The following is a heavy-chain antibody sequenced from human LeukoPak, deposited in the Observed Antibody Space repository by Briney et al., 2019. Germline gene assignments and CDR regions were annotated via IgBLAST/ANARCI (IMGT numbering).Heavy chain of an antibody. Sequence: PGGPLRLSCAASGFTVSNNYMSWVRQAPGRGLEWVSVIYSGGTIYYADSVKGRFIISRDNSKNTLFLQMNSLRADDTAVYYCARGLYDDNGGFWGQGTMVTVSS. J-gene: IGHJ3*01. V-gene: IGHV3-53*01. D-gene: IGHD3-22*01. CDR2: IYSGGTI. CDR1: GFTVSNNY. CDR3: ARGLYDDNGGF.